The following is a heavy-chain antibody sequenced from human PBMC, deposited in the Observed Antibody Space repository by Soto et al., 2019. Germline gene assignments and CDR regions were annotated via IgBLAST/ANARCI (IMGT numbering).Heavy chain of an antibody. D-gene: IGHD3-10*01. CDR3: ARIRRGFGEYYGMDV. CDR1: GFSLSTSGVC. J-gene: IGHJ6*02. Sequence: SGPTLVNPTQTLTLTCTFSGFSLSTSGVCVSWIRQPPGNALEWLALIDWDDDKYYSTSLKTRLTISKDTSKNQVVLTMTNMDPVDTATYYCARIRRGFGEYYGMDVWGQGTTVTVSS. CDR2: IDWDDDK. V-gene: IGHV2-70*01.